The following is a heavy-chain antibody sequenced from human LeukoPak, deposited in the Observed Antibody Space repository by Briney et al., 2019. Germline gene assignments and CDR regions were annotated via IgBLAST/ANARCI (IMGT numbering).Heavy chain of an antibody. Sequence: SETLSLTCTVSGYSIRSHHWWGWIRQPPGKGLEWIGYIYFSGSVLVNPSLKSRVTLSVDKSKSQFSLRMTSVTAVDTAVYYCARTDSSGYDAFDVWGQGTMVTVSS. CDR2: IYFSGSV. J-gene: IGHJ3*01. CDR3: ARTDSSGYDAFDV. CDR1: GYSIRSHHW. V-gene: IGHV4-28*05. D-gene: IGHD3-22*01.